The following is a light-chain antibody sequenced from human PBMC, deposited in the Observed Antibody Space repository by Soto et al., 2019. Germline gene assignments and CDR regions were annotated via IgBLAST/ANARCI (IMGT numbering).Light chain of an antibody. V-gene: IGLV2-14*03. CDR2: DVN. CDR3: ASLTTTLIPV. CDR1: SSDVGGYNY. J-gene: IGLJ2*01. Sequence: QSVLTQPASVAGAPGQSITISCAGTSSDVGGYNYVSWYQQHPGKVPRLIISDVNKRPSGVSDRFSGSKSGNTASLTISGLQAEDVAYNYRASLTTTLIPVFGRG.